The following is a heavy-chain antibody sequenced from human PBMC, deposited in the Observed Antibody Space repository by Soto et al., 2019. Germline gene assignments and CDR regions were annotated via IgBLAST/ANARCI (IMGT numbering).Heavy chain of an antibody. CDR2: IGSSSSHI. J-gene: IGHJ4*02. CDR1: GFTFSSYA. CDR3: TREITASDY. V-gene: IGHV3-21*01. Sequence: GGSLRLSCTASGFTFSSYAMNWVRQAPGKGLEWVSSIGSSSSHIYYVDSVKGRFTVSRDNAKNSVFLQMNSLRAEDTAVYYCTREITASDYWGQGNLVTVSS.